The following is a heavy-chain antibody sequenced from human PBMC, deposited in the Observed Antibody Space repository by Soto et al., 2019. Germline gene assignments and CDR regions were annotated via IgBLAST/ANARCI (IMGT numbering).Heavy chain of an antibody. J-gene: IGHJ6*02. Sequence: ASVKVSFKASGGTFSSYAISWVRQAPGQGLEWMGGIIPIFGTANYAQKFQGRVTITADESTSTAYMELSSLRSEDTAVYYCARGRIAVAGTNYYYYGMDVWGQGTTVTVSS. V-gene: IGHV1-69*13. CDR3: ARGRIAVAGTNYYYYGMDV. CDR2: IIPIFGTA. D-gene: IGHD6-19*01. CDR1: GGTFSSYA.